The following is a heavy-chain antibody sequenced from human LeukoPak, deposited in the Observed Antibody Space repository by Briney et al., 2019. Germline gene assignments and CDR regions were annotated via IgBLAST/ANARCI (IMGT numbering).Heavy chain of an antibody. D-gene: IGHD4-17*01. J-gene: IGHJ4*02. Sequence: GASVKVSCKASGYTFTGYYMHWVRQAPGQGLEWMGWINPISGGTNFAQKFQGRVTMIRDTSISTAYMELSRLRSDDTAVYYCARASGDYSYFYFDYWGQGTLVTVSS. CDR1: GYTFTGYY. CDR2: INPISGGT. CDR3: ARASGDYSYFYFDY. V-gene: IGHV1-2*02.